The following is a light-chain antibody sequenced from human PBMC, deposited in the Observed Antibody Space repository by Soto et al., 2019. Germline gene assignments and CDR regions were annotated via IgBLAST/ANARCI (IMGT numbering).Light chain of an antibody. Sequence: DIQMTQSPSTLSASLGDRVTITCRASQSISSWLAWYQQKPGKAPKLLIYDVSSLESGVPSRFSGSGSGTEFTLTISSLQPDDFATYYCQQYNTFWTFXQGTKVDIK. V-gene: IGKV1-5*01. CDR2: DVS. CDR1: QSISSW. J-gene: IGKJ1*01. CDR3: QQYNTFWT.